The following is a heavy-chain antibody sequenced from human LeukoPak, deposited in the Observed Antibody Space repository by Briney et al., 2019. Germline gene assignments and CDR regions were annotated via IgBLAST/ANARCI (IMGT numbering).Heavy chain of an antibody. CDR1: GFTFSTFW. V-gene: IGHV3-7*04. D-gene: IGHD2-8*01. CDR2: IRQDGSEK. J-gene: IGHJ3*02. CDR3: ARGMRGDGFDI. Sequence: PGGSLRLSCAASGFTFSTFWMTWARQAPGKGLEWVANIRQDGSEKYYVDSVEGRFTISGANAKKSLFLQMNSLRLEDTAVYYCARGMRGDGFDIWGQGTMVTVSS.